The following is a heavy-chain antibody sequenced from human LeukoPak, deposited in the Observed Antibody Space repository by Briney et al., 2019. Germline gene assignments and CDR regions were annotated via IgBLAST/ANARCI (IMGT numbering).Heavy chain of an antibody. Sequence: PGGSLRLSCAASGFTFSTYAMSWVRQAPGKGLEWVSVISGSGVISYYADSVKGRLTISRDNSKNTLYLQINSLRAEDTAVYYCTKSRYYFDSRGQGTLVTVSS. V-gene: IGHV3-23*01. D-gene: IGHD1-14*01. CDR1: GFTFSTYA. CDR2: ISGSGVIS. J-gene: IGHJ4*02. CDR3: TKSRYYFDS.